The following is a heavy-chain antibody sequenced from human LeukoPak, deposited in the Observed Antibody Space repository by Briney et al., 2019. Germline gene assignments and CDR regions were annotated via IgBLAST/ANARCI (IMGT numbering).Heavy chain of an antibody. J-gene: IGHJ3*01. Sequence: GESLNISCKGSGHGFTIYWIAWVRQMPGKGLEWMGNIYPGDSDTRYSASFHGQVTISADKSITTAYLQWSSLKASDTAMYYCATIDSETFDVWGQGTMVTVSS. CDR2: IYPGDSDT. D-gene: IGHD3-9*01. CDR1: GHGFTIYW. V-gene: IGHV5-51*01. CDR3: ATIDSETFDV.